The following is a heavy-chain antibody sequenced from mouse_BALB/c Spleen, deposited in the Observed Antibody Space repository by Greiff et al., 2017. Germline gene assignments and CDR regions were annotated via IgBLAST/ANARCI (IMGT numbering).Heavy chain of an antibody. V-gene: IGHV5-17*02. CDR2: ISSGSSTI. CDR1: GFTFSSFG. D-gene: IGHD2-4*01. Sequence: EVQRMESGGGLVQPGGSRKLSCAASGFTFSSFGMHWVRQAPEKGLEWVAYISSGSSTIYYADTVKGRFTIARDNPKNTLFLQMTSLRSEDTAMYYCARWVDDYDYAMDYWGQGTSVTVSS. CDR3: ARWVDDYDYAMDY. J-gene: IGHJ4*01.